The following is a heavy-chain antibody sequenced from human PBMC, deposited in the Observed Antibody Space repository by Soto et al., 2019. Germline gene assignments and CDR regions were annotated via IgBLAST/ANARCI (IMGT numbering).Heavy chain of an antibody. CDR1: GFTVSNNY. V-gene: IGHV3-53*01. CDR3: ATERGGGGY. D-gene: IGHD1-26*01. Sequence: EVQLVESGGGLIQPGGSLRLSCAVSGFTVSNNYMSWVRQAPGKGLEGVSVIYSGGYTAYGDSVKGRFTISRDNSKNTLYLKINRPGPDDAAVFYWATERGGGGYWGQGTLVTVSS. CDR2: IYSGGYT. J-gene: IGHJ4*02.